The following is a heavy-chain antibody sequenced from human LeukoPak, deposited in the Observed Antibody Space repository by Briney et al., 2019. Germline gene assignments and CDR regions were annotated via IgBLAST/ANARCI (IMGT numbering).Heavy chain of an antibody. D-gene: IGHD4-17*01. CDR1: GFTFSTYN. CDR3: AREPGNNGDLDY. V-gene: IGHV3-21*01. Sequence: GGSLRLSCAASGFTFSTYNMTWVRQAPGKGLEWFSSISTSGSSTFYADSMKGRFTISRDNAKSSLYLQMSSLRAEDTAVYYCAREPGNNGDLDYWGQGTLVTVSS. CDR2: ISTSGSST. J-gene: IGHJ4*02.